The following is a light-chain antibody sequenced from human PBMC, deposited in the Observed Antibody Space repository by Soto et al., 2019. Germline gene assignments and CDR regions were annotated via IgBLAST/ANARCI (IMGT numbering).Light chain of an antibody. J-gene: IGKJ1*01. CDR3: QQYHNWPRT. Sequence: EIVMTQSPATLSVSPGERATLSCRASQNVSSDLAWYQQKPGQTPSLLIYAASTRATGIPARFSGSGSGTEFTLTISSLQSEDFVVYYCQQYHNWPRTFGQGTKVEI. CDR2: AAS. V-gene: IGKV3-15*01. CDR1: QNVSSD.